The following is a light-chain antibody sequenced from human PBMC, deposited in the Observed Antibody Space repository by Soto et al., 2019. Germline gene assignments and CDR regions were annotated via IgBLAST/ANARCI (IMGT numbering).Light chain of an antibody. Sequence: DIQMTQSPTSLSASVGDRVTITCRASQCIRNYVAWYQQIPGKAPKLLIYAASTLQSGVPSRFSDSGSGTDFTLTINGLQPEDVATYSCQKYSSVPVFGPGTKVEIK. CDR3: QKYSSVPV. CDR2: AAS. J-gene: IGKJ3*01. CDR1: QCIRNY. V-gene: IGKV1-27*01.